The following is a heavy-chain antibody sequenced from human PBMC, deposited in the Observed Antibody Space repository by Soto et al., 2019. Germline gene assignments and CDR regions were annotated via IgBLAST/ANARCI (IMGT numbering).Heavy chain of an antibody. J-gene: IGHJ6*02. CDR2: ISWDGGST. D-gene: IGHD6-13*01. CDR1: GVSLCDYW. Sequence: GGPPRLSCAASGVSLCDYWMHWVRQVPGKGLVWVSLISWDGGSTYYADSVKGRFTISRDNSKNSLYLQMNSLRTEDTALYYCAKDIGGIAAAPGFGMDVWGQGTTVTVSS. V-gene: IGHV3-43*01. CDR3: AKDIGGIAAAPGFGMDV.